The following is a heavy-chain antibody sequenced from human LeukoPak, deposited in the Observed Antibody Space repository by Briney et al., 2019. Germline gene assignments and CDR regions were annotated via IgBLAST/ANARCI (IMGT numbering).Heavy chain of an antibody. D-gene: IGHD3-3*01. CDR1: GGTFNSHI. CDR2: IIPVIDSA. CDR3: ARDASIFGVVIMAMEAFDI. Sequence: ASVKVSCKTSGGTFNSHIFGWVRQAPGQGLEWMGRIIPVIDSALYAQKLQGRVTMTTDTSTSTAYMELRSLRSDDTAVYYCARDASIFGVVIMAMEAFDIWGQGTMVTVSS. V-gene: IGHV1-18*01. J-gene: IGHJ3*02.